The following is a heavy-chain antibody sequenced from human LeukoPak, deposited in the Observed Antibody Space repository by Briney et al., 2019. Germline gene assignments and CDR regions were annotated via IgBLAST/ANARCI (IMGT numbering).Heavy chain of an antibody. CDR2: IYSGGST. J-gene: IGHJ4*02. CDR1: GFTVSSNC. V-gene: IGHV3-53*01. D-gene: IGHD2-2*01. CDR3: ARGLGYCSSTSCFSGDY. Sequence: GGSLRLSCAASGFTVSSNCMSWVRQAPGKGLEWVSVIYSGGSTYYADSVKGRFTISRDNSKNTLYLQMNSLRAEDTALYYCARGLGYCSSTSCFSGDYWGQGTLVTVSS.